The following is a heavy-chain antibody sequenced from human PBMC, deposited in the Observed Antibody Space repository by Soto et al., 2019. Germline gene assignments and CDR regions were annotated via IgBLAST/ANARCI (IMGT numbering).Heavy chain of an antibody. J-gene: IGHJ6*02. Sequence: GGSLRLSCAASGFTFSSYAMSWVRQAPGKGLEWVSAISGSGGSTYYADSVKGRFTISRDNSKNTLYLQMNSLRAEDTAVYYCAKDLRGDCSSTSCYAYYYYGMDVWGQGTTVTVSS. CDR1: GFTFSSYA. V-gene: IGHV3-23*01. CDR3: AKDLRGDCSSTSCYAYYYYGMDV. CDR2: ISGSGGST. D-gene: IGHD2-2*01.